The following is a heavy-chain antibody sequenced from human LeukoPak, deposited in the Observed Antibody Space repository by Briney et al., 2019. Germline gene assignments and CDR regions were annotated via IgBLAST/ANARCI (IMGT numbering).Heavy chain of an antibody. J-gene: IGHJ4*02. Sequence: SETLSLTCTVSGGSISSSCSYWVRIRPPPGKGLEWLGSIYYRGSTYYNPCLKSRVTISVDTSKNQFSLKLTSVTAADTAVYYCVRQITFGGVIAPPGYWGQGTLVTVSS. V-gene: IGHV4-39*01. CDR2: IYYRGST. D-gene: IGHD3-16*02. CDR1: GGSISSSCSY. CDR3: VRQITFGGVIAPPGY.